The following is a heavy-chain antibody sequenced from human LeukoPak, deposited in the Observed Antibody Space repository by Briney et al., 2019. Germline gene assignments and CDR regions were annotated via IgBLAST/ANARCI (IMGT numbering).Heavy chain of an antibody. Sequence: GGSLRLSCAASGFTFSSYAMSWVRQAPGKGLEWVSYISSSGSTIYYADSVKGRFTISRDNAKNSLYLQMNSLRAEDTAVYYCARVRLRWYHDAFDIWGQGTMVTVSS. CDR3: ARVRLRWYHDAFDI. J-gene: IGHJ3*02. CDR1: GFTFSSYA. CDR2: ISSSGSTI. V-gene: IGHV3-48*04. D-gene: IGHD4-23*01.